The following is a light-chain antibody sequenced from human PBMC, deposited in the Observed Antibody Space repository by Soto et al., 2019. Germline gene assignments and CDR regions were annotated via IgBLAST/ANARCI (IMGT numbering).Light chain of an antibody. CDR1: SSDVGSYNR. Sequence: QSVLTQPASVSGSPGQSIAVSCTGTSSDVGSYNRVSWYQQPPGTAPKLIIYDVNNRPLGVPDRFFGSKSGNTASLTISGLQAEDEADYYCCSYTTRTTYVFGTGTKVTLL. CDR2: DVN. V-gene: IGLV2-18*02. J-gene: IGLJ1*01. CDR3: CSYTTRTTYV.